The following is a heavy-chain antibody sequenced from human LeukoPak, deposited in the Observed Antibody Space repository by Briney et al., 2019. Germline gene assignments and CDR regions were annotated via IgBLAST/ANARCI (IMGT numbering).Heavy chain of an antibody. CDR1: GFTFSDYY. D-gene: IGHD3-22*01. V-gene: IGHV3-11*01. Sequence: GGSLRLSCAASGFTFSDYYMSWIRQAPGKGLEWVSYISSSGSTIYYADSVKGRFTISRDNAKNSLYLQMNSLRAEDTAVYYCAKTHRRHYYDSSGYYYAPYYFDYWGQGTLVTVSS. J-gene: IGHJ4*02. CDR2: ISSSGSTI. CDR3: AKTHRRHYYDSSGYYYAPYYFDY.